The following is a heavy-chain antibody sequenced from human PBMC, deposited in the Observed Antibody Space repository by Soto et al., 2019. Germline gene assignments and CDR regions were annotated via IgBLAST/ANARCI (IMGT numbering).Heavy chain of an antibody. J-gene: IGHJ6*02. Sequence: GSLRLSCAASGFTFSNAWMNWVRQAPGKGLEWVGRIKSKTDGGTTDYAAPVKGRFTISRDDSKNTLYLQMNSLKTEDTAVYYCTTGVSSGYSYAPYYYGMDVWGQGTTVTVSS. CDR2: IKSKTDGGTT. CDR3: TTGVSSGYSYAPYYYGMDV. V-gene: IGHV3-15*07. CDR1: GFTFSNAW. D-gene: IGHD5-18*01.